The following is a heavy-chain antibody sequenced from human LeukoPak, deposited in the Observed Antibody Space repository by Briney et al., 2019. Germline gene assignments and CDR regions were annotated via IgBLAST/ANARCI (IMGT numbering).Heavy chain of an antibody. D-gene: IGHD2-21*02. CDR3: ARPFMYYGGDCYNAFDI. CDR2: INPNSGGT. V-gene: IGHV1-2*02. Sequence: ASVKVSCKASGYTFTGYYMHWVRQAPGQGLEWMGWINPNSGGTNYAQKFQGRITMTRDTSISTAYMELSRLRSDDTAVYYCARPFMYYGGDCYNAFDIWGQGTMVTVSS. CDR1: GYTFTGYY. J-gene: IGHJ3*02.